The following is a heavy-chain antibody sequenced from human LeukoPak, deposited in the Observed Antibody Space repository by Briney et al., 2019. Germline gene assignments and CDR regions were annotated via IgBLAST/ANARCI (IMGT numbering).Heavy chain of an antibody. D-gene: IGHD2-2*01. V-gene: IGHV3-30*04. Sequence: GGSLRLSCAASGFTFSSYAMHWVRQAPGKGLEWVAVISYDGSNKYYADSVKGRFTISRDNSKNTLYLQMNSLRAEDTAVYYCATLGDIVLVPAASTARMGGDFDYWGQGTLVTVSS. J-gene: IGHJ4*02. CDR2: ISYDGSNK. CDR3: ATLGDIVLVPAASTARMGGDFDY. CDR1: GFTFSSYA.